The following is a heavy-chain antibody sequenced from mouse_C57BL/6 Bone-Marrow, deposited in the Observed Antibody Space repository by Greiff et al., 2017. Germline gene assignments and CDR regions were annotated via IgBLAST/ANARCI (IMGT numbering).Heavy chain of an antibody. CDR3: ARHEDNLGAIDY. Sequence: VKLVESGAELVKPGASVKLSCKASGYTFTEYTIYWVKQRSGEGLEWIGWFYPGSGSIKYNEKFKDKATLTADKSSSTVYMELSSLTSEDSAVYFCARHEDNLGAIDYWGQGTSVTVSS. CDR2: FYPGSGSI. V-gene: IGHV1-62-2*01. J-gene: IGHJ4*01. CDR1: GYTFTEYT.